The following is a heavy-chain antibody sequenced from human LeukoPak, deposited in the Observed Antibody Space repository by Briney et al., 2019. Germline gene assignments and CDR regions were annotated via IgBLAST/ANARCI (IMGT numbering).Heavy chain of an antibody. Sequence: PSETLSLTCAVYGGSFSHSYWNWVRQPPGKGLEWIGEINHSGISDYNPSLSSRVTMSQDTSKSHFSLKLASVTAADTAVYYCVRGPDHAKVGYWGQGTPVTVSS. J-gene: IGHJ4*02. D-gene: IGHD1-14*01. CDR3: VRGPDHAKVGY. V-gene: IGHV4-34*01. CDR2: INHSGIS. CDR1: GGSFSHSY.